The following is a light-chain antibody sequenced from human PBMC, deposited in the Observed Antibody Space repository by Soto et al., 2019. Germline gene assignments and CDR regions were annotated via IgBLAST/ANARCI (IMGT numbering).Light chain of an antibody. Sequence: QSALTQPASVSGSPGQSITISCTGTNSDVGGYNYVSWYQQHPGKAPKLLIYDVTNRPSGVSNRFSGSKSGNTASLIISGLQAEDEANYYCSSFTSSGTLTFGGGTKLTVL. J-gene: IGLJ2*01. CDR2: DVT. CDR1: NSDVGGYNY. V-gene: IGLV2-14*01. CDR3: SSFTSSGTLT.